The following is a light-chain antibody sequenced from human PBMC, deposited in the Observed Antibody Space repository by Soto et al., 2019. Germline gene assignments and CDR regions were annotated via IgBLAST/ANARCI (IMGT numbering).Light chain of an antibody. Sequence: QSVLTQPASVSGSPGQSITISCTGTSSDVGGYNYVSWYQQHPGKAPKLMIYDVSNRPSGVSNRFSGSKSGNTASLTICGLQAEDEADYYCSSYTSSSTFYVFGTGTKVTVL. CDR1: SSDVGGYNY. CDR2: DVS. V-gene: IGLV2-14*01. J-gene: IGLJ1*01. CDR3: SSYTSSSTFYV.